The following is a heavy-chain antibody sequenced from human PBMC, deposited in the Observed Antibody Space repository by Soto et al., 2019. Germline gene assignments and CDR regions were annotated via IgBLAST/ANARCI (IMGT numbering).Heavy chain of an antibody. CDR1: GDSISSSPYY. CDR3: ERNFDY. CDR2: ISYSGTS. V-gene: IGHV4-39*01. D-gene: IGHD1-1*01. Sequence: SETLSLTRIVSGDSISSSPYYWGWIRQPPGKGLEWIGSISYSGTSYYNPSLKSRVTISVDTSKNQFSLKLASVTAADTAVYYCERNFDYWGQGILVTVSS. J-gene: IGHJ4*02.